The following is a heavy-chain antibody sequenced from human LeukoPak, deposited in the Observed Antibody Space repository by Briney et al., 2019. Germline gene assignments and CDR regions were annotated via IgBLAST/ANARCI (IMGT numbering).Heavy chain of an antibody. V-gene: IGHV1-8*01. Sequence: EASVKVSCKASGYTFTSYDINWVRQATGQGLEWMGWMNPNSGNTGYAQKFQGRVTMTRNTSISTAYMELSSLRSEDTAVYYCARGWYSGYDLVTYYYYYYMDVWGKGTTVTVSS. CDR1: GYTFTSYD. CDR2: MNPNSGNT. D-gene: IGHD5-12*01. CDR3: ARGWYSGYDLVTYYYYYYMDV. J-gene: IGHJ6*03.